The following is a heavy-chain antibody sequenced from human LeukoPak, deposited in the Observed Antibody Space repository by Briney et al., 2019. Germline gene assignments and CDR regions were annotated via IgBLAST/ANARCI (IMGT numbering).Heavy chain of an antibody. D-gene: IGHD2-15*01. J-gene: IGHJ4*02. CDR1: GFTFSSYS. CDR2: IKQDGSEK. Sequence: GGSLRLSCAASGFTFSSYSMNWVRQAPGKGLEWVANIKQDGSEKYYVDSVKGRFTISRDNSKNSLYLQMNSLRTEDTALYYCVKTKGAGGSCFDYWGPGTLVTVSS. V-gene: IGHV3-7*03. CDR3: VKTKGAGGSCFDY.